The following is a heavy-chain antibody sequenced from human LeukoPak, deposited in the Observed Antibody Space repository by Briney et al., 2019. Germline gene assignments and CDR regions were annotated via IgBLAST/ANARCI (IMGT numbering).Heavy chain of an antibody. CDR1: GFTFSKYE. CDR2: ISSSGDTK. D-gene: IGHD6-13*01. J-gene: IGHJ4*02. Sequence: GGSLRLSCAASGFTFSKYELNWVRQAPGKGLEWVSYISSSGDTKHYADSVKGRFTISRDNAKNSLYLQMDSLRAEDTATYYCTSHGSGYYSDYSGQGTLVTVSS. V-gene: IGHV3-48*03. CDR3: TSHGSGYYSDY.